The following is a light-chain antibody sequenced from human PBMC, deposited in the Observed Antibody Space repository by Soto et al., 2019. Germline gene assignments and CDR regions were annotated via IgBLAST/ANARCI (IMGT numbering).Light chain of an antibody. J-gene: IGKJ1*01. CDR1: QIVSSGY. V-gene: IGKV3-20*01. Sequence: EIVLTQSPGTLSLSPGERATLSCRASQIVSSGYLAWYQQKPGQAPRLLIYGASSRATGIPDRFSGSGSGTDFTLTISRLEPEDFAVYYCQQYGSSPRTFGQGTKVEIK. CDR2: GAS. CDR3: QQYGSSPRT.